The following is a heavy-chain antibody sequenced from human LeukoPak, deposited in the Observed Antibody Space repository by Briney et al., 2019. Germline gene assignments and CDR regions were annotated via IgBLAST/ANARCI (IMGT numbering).Heavy chain of an antibody. CDR1: GGSISSYY. CDR2: IYYSGST. J-gene: IGHJ3*02. Sequence: SSETLSLTCTVSGGSISSYYWSWIRQPPGKGLEWIGYIYYSGSTNYNPSLKSRVTISVDTSKNQFSLKLSSVTAADTAVYYCARLYSYGFRYAFDIWGQGTMVTVSS. V-gene: IGHV4-59*01. CDR3: ARLYSYGFRYAFDI. D-gene: IGHD5-18*01.